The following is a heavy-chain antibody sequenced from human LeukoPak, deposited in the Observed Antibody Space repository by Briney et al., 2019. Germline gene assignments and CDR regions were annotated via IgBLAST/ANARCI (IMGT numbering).Heavy chain of an antibody. V-gene: IGHV5-51*01. CDR1: GYSFTSYW. CDR3: ARQPTILAVAGNFDY. CDR2: IYPGDSDT. D-gene: IGHD6-19*01. Sequence: GVSLEISCKGSGYSFTSYWIGWVRQMPGKGLEWMGIIYPGDSDTRYSPSFQGQVTISADKSISTAYLQWSSLKASDTAMYYCARQPTILAVAGNFDYWGQGTLVTVSS. J-gene: IGHJ4*02.